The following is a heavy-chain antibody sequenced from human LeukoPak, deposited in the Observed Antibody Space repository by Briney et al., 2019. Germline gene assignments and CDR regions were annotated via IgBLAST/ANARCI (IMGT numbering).Heavy chain of an antibody. Sequence: GGSLRLSCAASGFTVSSNYMSWVRQAPGKGLEWVSVIYSGGSTYYADSVKGRFTISRDNSKNTLYLQMNSLRAEDTAVYYCAKVFVRSTVGAFDIWGQGTMVTVSS. CDR1: GFTVSSNY. V-gene: IGHV3-53*01. CDR3: AKVFVRSTVGAFDI. D-gene: IGHD4-23*01. CDR2: IYSGGST. J-gene: IGHJ3*02.